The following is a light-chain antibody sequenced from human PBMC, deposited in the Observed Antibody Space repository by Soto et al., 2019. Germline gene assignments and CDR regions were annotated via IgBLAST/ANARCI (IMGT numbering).Light chain of an antibody. CDR2: GAS. V-gene: IGKV1-39*01. Sequence: DIQMTQSPSSLSASVGDRVTITCRASQSISSHLNWYQQKPGKAPKLLMYGASSLQSGVPSRFSGSGSGTDFTFTIISLQPEDFATYYCQQSYSTPLTFGGGTKVDIK. CDR3: QQSYSTPLT. J-gene: IGKJ4*01. CDR1: QSISSH.